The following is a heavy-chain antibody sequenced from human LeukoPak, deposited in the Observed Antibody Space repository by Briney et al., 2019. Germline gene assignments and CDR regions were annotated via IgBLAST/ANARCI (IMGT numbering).Heavy chain of an antibody. D-gene: IGHD6-19*01. Sequence: SETLSLTCTVSGGSISSYYWRWLRQPAGGGLEWIGRIYNSGSTNYNPSLKSRVTMSVDTSKNQFSLKLSSVAAADTAVYYCAREGDSSGFDYWGQGTLVTVSS. CDR2: IYNSGST. J-gene: IGHJ4*02. V-gene: IGHV4-4*07. CDR3: AREGDSSGFDY. CDR1: GGSISSYY.